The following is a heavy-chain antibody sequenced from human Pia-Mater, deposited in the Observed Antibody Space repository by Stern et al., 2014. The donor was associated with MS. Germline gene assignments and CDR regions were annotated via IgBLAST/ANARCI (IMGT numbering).Heavy chain of an antibody. V-gene: IGHV3-73*01. CDR2: IRNKGKNYAT. CDR1: GFTFSASG. CDR3: APSSAI. Sequence: EVQLVESGGGLVQPGGSLKVSWAASGFTFSASGIHWVRQAPGKGLEWVGRIRNKGKNYATAYAVSVKGRFTISRDDSKNTAYLHMSSLKVEDTAVYYCAPSSAIWGRGTMVTVSS. J-gene: IGHJ3*02.